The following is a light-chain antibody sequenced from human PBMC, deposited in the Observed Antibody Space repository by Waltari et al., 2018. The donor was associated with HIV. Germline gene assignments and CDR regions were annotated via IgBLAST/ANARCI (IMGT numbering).Light chain of an antibody. V-gene: IGKV2-28*01. CDR3: MQALEAPLT. CDR1: QSLLSRNGNNY. J-gene: IGKJ4*01. CDR2: VGS. Sequence: DVVMTQSPLSLRVTPGEPAPISCRSSQSLLSRNGNNYLDWYLQKPGQSPQLLIYVGSNRASGVPDRFSGSGSGTDFTLKISRVEAEDVGVYYCMQALEAPLTFGGGTKVQIK.